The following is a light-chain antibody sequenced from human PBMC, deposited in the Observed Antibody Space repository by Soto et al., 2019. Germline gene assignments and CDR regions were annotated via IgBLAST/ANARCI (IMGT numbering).Light chain of an antibody. CDR1: QSISSW. Sequence: DIQMTQSPSTLSASVGDRVTITCRASQSISSWLAWYQQKPGKAPKLLIHDASSLESGVPSRFSGSGSGTEFTLTISSLQPDYFATYYCQQYNNYPYTFGQGTKLEIK. CDR3: QQYNNYPYT. J-gene: IGKJ2*01. CDR2: DAS. V-gene: IGKV1-5*01.